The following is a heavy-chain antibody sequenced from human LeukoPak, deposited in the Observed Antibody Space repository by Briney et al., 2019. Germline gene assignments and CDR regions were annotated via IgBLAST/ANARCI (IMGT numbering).Heavy chain of an antibody. CDR1: GFTFSSYG. D-gene: IGHD3-3*01. CDR3: AKGVYDFWSGYYPNNNWFDP. J-gene: IGHJ5*02. V-gene: IGHV3-30*02. Sequence: GGSLRLSCAASGFTFSSYGMHWVRQAPGKGQEWVAFIRYDGSNKYYADSVKGRFTISRDNSKNTLYLQMNSLRAEDTAVYYCAKGVYDFWSGYYPNNNWFDPWGQGTLVTVSS. CDR2: IRYDGSNK.